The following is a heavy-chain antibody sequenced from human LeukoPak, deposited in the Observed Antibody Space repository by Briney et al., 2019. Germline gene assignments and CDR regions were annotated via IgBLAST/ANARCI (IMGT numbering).Heavy chain of an antibody. CDR3: ARGQLILAPQWGDYYYYMDV. Sequence: PSETLSLTCTVSGGSISYYYWSWIRQPAGKGLEWIGRIYRSGSTRYNPSLKSRVTMSVDTSKNQFSLKLSSVTAADTAVYYCARGQLILAPQWGDYYYYMDVWGKGTTVTISS. J-gene: IGHJ6*03. D-gene: IGHD1-26*01. V-gene: IGHV4-4*07. CDR1: GGSISYYY. CDR2: IYRSGST.